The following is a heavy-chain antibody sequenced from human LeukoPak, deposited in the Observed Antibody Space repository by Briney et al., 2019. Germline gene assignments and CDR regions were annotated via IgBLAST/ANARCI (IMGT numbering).Heavy chain of an antibody. Sequence: KTSETLSLTCAVSGGSITGHYWNWIRQTPGMRLEWIGYTPYSRTTIYNSYFKGRATMSIDTSKNQLYLNLTSVTATDTAVYYCAKLGHSDGWYLGAFDIWGQGTTVIVSS. V-gene: IGHV4-59*08. D-gene: IGHD6-19*01. CDR1: GGSITGHY. CDR3: AKLGHSDGWYLGAFDI. CDR2: TPYSRTT. J-gene: IGHJ3*02.